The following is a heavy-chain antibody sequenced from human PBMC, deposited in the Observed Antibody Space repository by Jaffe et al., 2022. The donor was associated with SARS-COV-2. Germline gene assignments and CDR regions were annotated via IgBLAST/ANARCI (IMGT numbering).Heavy chain of an antibody. CDR1: GFTFSSYW. J-gene: IGHJ6*03. CDR3: ARDILWFGELNYYYYMDV. D-gene: IGHD3-10*01. Sequence: EVQLVESGGGLVQPGGSLRLSCAASGFTFSSYWMSWVRQAPGKGLEWVANIKQDGSEKYYVDSVKGRFTISRDNAKNSLYLQMNSLRAEDTAVYYCARDILWFGELNYYYYMDVWGKGTTVTVSS. CDR2: IKQDGSEK. V-gene: IGHV3-7*01.